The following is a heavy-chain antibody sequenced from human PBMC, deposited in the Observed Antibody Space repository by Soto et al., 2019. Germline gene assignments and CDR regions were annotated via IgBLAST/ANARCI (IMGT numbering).Heavy chain of an antibody. CDR1: VYSFKCCY. J-gene: IGHJ4*02. V-gene: IGHV1-2*02. D-gene: IGHD6-6*01. CDR2: TNPNSGGT. Sequence: ASVRVCCNASVYSFKCCYMHGVRQAPGQGLEWMGWTNPNSGGTNYAQKFQGRVTMTRDTSISIAYMELSRLRSDDAAVFFCARVLRIAASQILDYRRQGTLVTVSS. CDR3: ARVLRIAASQILDY.